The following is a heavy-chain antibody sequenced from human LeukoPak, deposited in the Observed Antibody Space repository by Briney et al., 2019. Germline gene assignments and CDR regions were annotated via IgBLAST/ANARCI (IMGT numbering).Heavy chain of an antibody. CDR1: GGSISSSSYY. Sequence: PSETLSLTCTVSGGSISSSSYYWGWIRQPPGKGLEWIGSIYYSGSTYYNPSLKSRVTISVDTSKNQFSLKLSSVTAADTAVYYCARRIGYYYYYYMDVWGKGTTVTVSS. CDR3: ARRIGYYYYYYMDV. V-gene: IGHV4-39*07. D-gene: IGHD2-15*01. J-gene: IGHJ6*03. CDR2: IYYSGST.